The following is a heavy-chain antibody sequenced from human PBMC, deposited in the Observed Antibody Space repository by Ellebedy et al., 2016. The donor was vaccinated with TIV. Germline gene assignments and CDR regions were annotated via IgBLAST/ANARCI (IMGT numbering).Heavy chain of an antibody. CDR1: GYSFTSYW. Sequence: GESLKISXKGSGYSFTSYWIGWVRQMPGKGLEWMGIIYPGDSDTRYSPSFQGQVTISADKSISTAYLQWSSLKASDTAMYYCARLRAARPSYYYYYMDVWGKGTTVTVSS. J-gene: IGHJ6*03. V-gene: IGHV5-51*01. D-gene: IGHD6-25*01. CDR3: ARLRAARPSYYYYYMDV. CDR2: IYPGDSDT.